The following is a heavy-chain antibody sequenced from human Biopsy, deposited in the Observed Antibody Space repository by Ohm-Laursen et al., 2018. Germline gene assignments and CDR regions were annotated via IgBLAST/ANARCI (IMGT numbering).Heavy chain of an antibody. Sequence: ASVKVSCKASGYTFTGYHVHWVRQAPGQGLEWMGWINAKTGDTNYAPKFQGRVTMTRDTSISTAYVDLSSLRSDDTAVYYCTRGGYYYDSLAYYYWFDHWGQGTLVTVSS. CDR3: TRGGYYYDSLAYYYWFDH. CDR1: GYTFTGYH. D-gene: IGHD3-22*01. CDR2: INAKTGDT. J-gene: IGHJ5*02. V-gene: IGHV1-2*02.